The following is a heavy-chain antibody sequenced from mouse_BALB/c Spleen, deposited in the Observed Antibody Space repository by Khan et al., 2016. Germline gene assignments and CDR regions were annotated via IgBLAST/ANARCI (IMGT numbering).Heavy chain of an antibody. CDR3: AREPYAVDY. CDR1: GYTLTTAG. J-gene: IGHJ4*01. Sequence: QIQLVQSGPELKKPGETVRISCKASGYTLTTAGMQWVQQMPGKGLKWIGWINTHSGEPTYAEDFKGRFAFSLETSANTAHLQIRNLKNEDTATYCCAREPYAVDYWGQGTSVTVSS. V-gene: IGHV9-4*01. D-gene: IGHD6-1*01. CDR2: INTHSGEP.